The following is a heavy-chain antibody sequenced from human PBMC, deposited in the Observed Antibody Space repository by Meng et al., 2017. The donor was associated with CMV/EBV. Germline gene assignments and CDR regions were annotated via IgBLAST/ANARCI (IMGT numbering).Heavy chain of an antibody. J-gene: IGHJ4*02. CDR2: IHFDGISK. D-gene: IGHD2-15*01. Sequence: GESLKISCAASGFTFNTYGMHWVRQAPGKGLEWVAFIHFDGISKFYADSVKGRFTISRDNFKNTLYLQMNSLRVEDTAVYYCAKEFRGYCSGGSCYSADYWGQGTLVTVSS. V-gene: IGHV3-30*02. CDR3: AKEFRGYCSGGSCYSADY. CDR1: GFTFNTYG.